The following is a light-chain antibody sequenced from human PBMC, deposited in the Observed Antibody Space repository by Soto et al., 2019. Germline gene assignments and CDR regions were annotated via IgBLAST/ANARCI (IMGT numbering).Light chain of an antibody. V-gene: IGKV1-39*01. CDR3: QHSYSRWT. CDR2: AAS. CDR1: QSISSY. Sequence: DIQMPQSPSSLSASVGDRVTITCRASQSISSYLNWYQQKPGKAPKLLIYAASRLQRGVPSRFSGSGSGTDFTLTISSLQPEDFATYYGQHSYSRWTFGQGTKVEIK. J-gene: IGKJ1*01.